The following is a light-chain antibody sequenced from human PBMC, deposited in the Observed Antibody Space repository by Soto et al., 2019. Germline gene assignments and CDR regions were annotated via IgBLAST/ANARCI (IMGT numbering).Light chain of an antibody. V-gene: IGKV3-20*01. J-gene: IGKJ2*01. CDR1: QTVSSPY. Sequence: EIVLTQSPGTLSLSPGERATLSCRASQTVSSPYLARYQQKPGQAPRLLIYGASSRATGIPDRFSGSGSGTDFTLTISRLEPEDFAVYYCHQYGSSPRTFGQGTKLEIK. CDR3: HQYGSSPRT. CDR2: GAS.